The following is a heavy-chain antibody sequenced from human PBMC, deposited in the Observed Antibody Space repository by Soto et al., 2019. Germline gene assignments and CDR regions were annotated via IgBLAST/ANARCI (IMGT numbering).Heavy chain of an antibody. CDR3: ARAGYCGPGCYYYFDY. Sequence: QVQLVESGGGVVQPGRSLRLSCAASGFTFRAYAMHWVRQAPGKGLEWVAIISYDGTRKYYADSVKGRSTISRDNAKNSLYLQMNSLRVEDTSVYYCARAGYCGPGCYYYFDYWGQGTLVTVSS. CDR1: GFTFRAYA. V-gene: IGHV3-30-3*01. D-gene: IGHD2-21*02. CDR2: ISYDGTRK. J-gene: IGHJ4*02.